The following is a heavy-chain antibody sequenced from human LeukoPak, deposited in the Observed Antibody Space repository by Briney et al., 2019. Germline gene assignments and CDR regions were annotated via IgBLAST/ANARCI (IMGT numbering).Heavy chain of an antibody. J-gene: IGHJ6*03. CDR3: ARITMVRGVHYYYYYYMDV. CDR1: GYTFTSYG. V-gene: IGHV1-18*01. D-gene: IGHD3-10*01. CDR2: ISAYNGDT. Sequence: ASVKVSCKASGYTFTSYGINWVRQAPGQGLEWMGWISAYNGDTNYAQKLQGRVTMTTDTSTSTAYMELRSLRSDDTAVYCCARITMVRGVHYYYYYYMDVWGKGTTVTISS.